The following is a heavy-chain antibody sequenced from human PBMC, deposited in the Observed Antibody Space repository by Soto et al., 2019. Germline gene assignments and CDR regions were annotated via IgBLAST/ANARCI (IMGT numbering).Heavy chain of an antibody. CDR2: IY. D-gene: IGHD5-18*01. V-gene: IGHV4-30-4*01. CDR1: GGSISSGDYY. Sequence: PSETLSLTCTVSGGSISSGDYYWSWIRQPPGKGLEWIGYIYYNPSLKSRVTISVDTSKNQFSLKLSSVTAADTAVYYCARASPVVTDVWGQGTTVTVSS. CDR3: ARASPVVTDV. J-gene: IGHJ6*02.